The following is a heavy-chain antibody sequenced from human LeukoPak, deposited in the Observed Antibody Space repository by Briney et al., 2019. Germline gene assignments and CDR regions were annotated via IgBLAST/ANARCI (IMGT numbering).Heavy chain of an antibody. Sequence: GGSLRLSCAASGFTFSSYSMNWVRQAPGKGLEWVSVISGSGGSTDYADSVKGRFTISRDNSKNTLYLQMNSLRVEDTAVYYCARGYSSSIYYYYMDVWVKGTT. D-gene: IGHD6-19*01. CDR1: GFTFSSYS. CDR2: ISGSGGST. CDR3: ARGYSSSIYYYYMDV. J-gene: IGHJ6*03. V-gene: IGHV3-23*01.